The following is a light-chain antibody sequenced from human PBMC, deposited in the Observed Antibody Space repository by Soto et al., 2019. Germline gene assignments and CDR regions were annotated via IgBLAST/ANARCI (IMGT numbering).Light chain of an antibody. CDR2: ASS. CDR1: QTIGTY. J-gene: IGKJ1*01. Sequence: QMTQSPYSLSASVGDRITITCRASQTIGTYLNWYQQVPGKAPKLLIYASSSLQTGVPSRFSGSGSGTHFTLIINRLQPEDFGTYYCQQSFNLPRTFGPGTRVETK. CDR3: QQSFNLPRT. V-gene: IGKV1-39*01.